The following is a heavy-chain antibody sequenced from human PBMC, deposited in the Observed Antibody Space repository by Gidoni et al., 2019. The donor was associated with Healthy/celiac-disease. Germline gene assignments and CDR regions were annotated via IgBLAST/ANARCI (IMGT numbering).Heavy chain of an antibody. CDR2: ISSSSSTI. J-gene: IGHJ4*02. CDR1: GFTFSSYS. Sequence: EVQLVESGGGLVQPGGSLRLSCAASGFTFSSYSMNWVRQAPGKGLEWVSYISSSSSTIYYADSVKGRFTISRDNAKNSLYLQMNSLRAEDTAVYYCASERISYSFDYWGQGTLVTVSS. CDR3: ASERISYSFDY. D-gene: IGHD1-26*01. V-gene: IGHV3-48*01.